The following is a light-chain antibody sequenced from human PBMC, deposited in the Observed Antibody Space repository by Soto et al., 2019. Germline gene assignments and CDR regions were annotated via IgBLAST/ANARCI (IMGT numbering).Light chain of an antibody. CDR3: QQVNVYPST. Sequence: DIQMTQSPSSLSASVGDRVTITCRASQYISDFLNWYQQKPGKAPVILIYAASTLQSGVPSRFTGSRSETNFTLIISSLQPEDFATYYCQQVNVYPSTFGGGTKVDIK. V-gene: IGKV1-39*01. CDR1: QYISDF. J-gene: IGKJ4*01. CDR2: AAS.